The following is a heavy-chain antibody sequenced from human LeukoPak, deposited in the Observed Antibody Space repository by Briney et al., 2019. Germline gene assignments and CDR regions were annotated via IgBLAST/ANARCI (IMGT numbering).Heavy chain of an antibody. CDR3: AREIVKAGTDAIDM. J-gene: IGHJ3*02. Sequence: GGSLRLSCAASGFTSSTYWMSWVRQAPGKGLEWVASIKQDGSETYYVDSVKGRFTLSRDNAKNSLYLQMNSLRADDTAVYYCAREIVKAGTDAIDMWGQGTMVTVAS. D-gene: IGHD2/OR15-2a*01. CDR1: GFTSSTYW. V-gene: IGHV3-7*01. CDR2: IKQDGSET.